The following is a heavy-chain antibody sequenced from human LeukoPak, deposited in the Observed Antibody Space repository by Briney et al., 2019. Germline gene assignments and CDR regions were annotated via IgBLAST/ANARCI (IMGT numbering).Heavy chain of an antibody. V-gene: IGHV4-34*03. Sequence: SETLSLTCAVYGGSFSGYYWSWIRQPPGKGLEWIGEINHSGSTNYNPSLKSRVTISVDTSKNQFSLKLSSVTAADTAVYYCHRSTSRIPHFDYWGQGTLVTVSS. J-gene: IGHJ4*02. D-gene: IGHD2-2*01. CDR3: HRSTSRIPHFDY. CDR1: GGSFSGYY. CDR2: INHSGST.